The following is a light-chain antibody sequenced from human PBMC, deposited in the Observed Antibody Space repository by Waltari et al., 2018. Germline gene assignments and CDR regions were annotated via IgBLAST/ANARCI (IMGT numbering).Light chain of an antibody. CDR2: DVF. CDR1: SSDVGTYSF. J-gene: IGLJ2*01. CDR3: SSFSSSSTPVQ. V-gene: IGLV2-14*03. Sequence: QSALTQPASVSGSPGQSITISCTGTSSDVGTYSFVSWFQQHPGKAPKLMIYDVFNRPSGVSNRFSVSKSGNTASLTISGLQAEDEAEYYCSSFSSSSTPVQFGGGTKLTVL.